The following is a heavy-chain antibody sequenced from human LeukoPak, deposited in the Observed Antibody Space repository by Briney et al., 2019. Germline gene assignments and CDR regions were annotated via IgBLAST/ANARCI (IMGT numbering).Heavy chain of an antibody. V-gene: IGHV2-5*02. CDR3: AHRGAAGGDAFDI. CDR2: IYGDDDK. D-gene: IGHD6-13*01. CDR1: GFSLSPRGVG. J-gene: IGHJ3*02. Sequence: ESGATLMKPTQTPRLTFTFSGFSLSPRGVGEGWIRHSPVKALEGLALIYGDDDKRYSPSLKSRLTINKDTSKNQVVLTMTNMDPVDTATYYCAHRGAAGGDAFDIWGQGTMVTVSS.